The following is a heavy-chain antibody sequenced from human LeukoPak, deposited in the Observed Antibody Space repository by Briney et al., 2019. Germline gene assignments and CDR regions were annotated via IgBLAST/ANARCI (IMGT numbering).Heavy chain of an antibody. CDR2: IYYSGST. D-gene: IGHD3-22*01. CDR3: ARGTYDSSGYYYFP. J-gene: IGHJ5*02. Sequence: SETLSLTCTVSGGSISSYYWSWIRQPPGKGLEWIGYIYYSGSTNYNPSLKSRVTISVDTSKNQFSLKLSFVTAADTAVYYCARGTYDSSGYYYFPWGQGTLVTVSS. CDR1: GGSISSYY. V-gene: IGHV4-59*01.